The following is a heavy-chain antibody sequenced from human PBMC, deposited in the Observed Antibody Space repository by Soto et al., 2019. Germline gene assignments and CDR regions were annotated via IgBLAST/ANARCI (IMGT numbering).Heavy chain of an antibody. J-gene: IGHJ5*02. Sequence: QVQLVESGGGVVQPGRSLRLSCAASGFTFSSYGMHWVRQAPGKGLEWVAVISYDGSNKYYADSVKGRFTISRDNSKNTLYQQMNSLRADDTAVYYCAKGDCISTSCYPFDPWGQGTLVTVSS. CDR1: GFTFSSYG. V-gene: IGHV3-30*18. D-gene: IGHD2-2*01. CDR2: ISYDGSNK. CDR3: AKGDCISTSCYPFDP.